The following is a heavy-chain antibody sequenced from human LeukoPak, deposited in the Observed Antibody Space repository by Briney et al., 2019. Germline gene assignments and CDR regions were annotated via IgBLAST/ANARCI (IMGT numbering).Heavy chain of an antibody. Sequence: ASVKVSCKASGYTFTGYYIHWVRQAPGQGLEWMGWINPNSGGTNYAQKFQGRVTMTRDTSISTAYMELSRLRSDDTAVYYCAREGIAVAGSADYWGQGTLVTVSS. J-gene: IGHJ4*02. V-gene: IGHV1-2*02. D-gene: IGHD6-19*01. CDR3: AREGIAVAGSADY. CDR2: INPNSGGT. CDR1: GYTFTGYY.